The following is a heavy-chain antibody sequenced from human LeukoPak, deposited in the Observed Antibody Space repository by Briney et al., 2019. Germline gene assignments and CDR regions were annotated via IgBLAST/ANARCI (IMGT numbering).Heavy chain of an antibody. Sequence: GLEWVANIKQDGSEKYYVHSVKGRFTISRDNAKNSLYLQMNSLRAEDTAVYYCARDWGIDSWGQGTLVTVSS. V-gene: IGHV3-7*01. J-gene: IGHJ4*02. CDR2: IKQDGSEK. D-gene: IGHD3-16*01. CDR3: ARDWGIDS.